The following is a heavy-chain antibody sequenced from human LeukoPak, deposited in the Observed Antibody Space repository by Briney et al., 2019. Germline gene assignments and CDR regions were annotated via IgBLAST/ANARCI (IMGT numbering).Heavy chain of an antibody. Sequence: PGGSLRLSCAASGFIFSDYYMSWIRQAPGKGLEWVSYISNSGSIIHYADSLKGRFTISRDNAKNSVYLQMNSLRAEDTPVYYCAREHLGVAAADYWGQGTLVTVSS. V-gene: IGHV3-11*04. D-gene: IGHD6-19*01. CDR2: ISNSGSII. CDR3: AREHLGVAAADY. CDR1: GFIFSDYY. J-gene: IGHJ4*02.